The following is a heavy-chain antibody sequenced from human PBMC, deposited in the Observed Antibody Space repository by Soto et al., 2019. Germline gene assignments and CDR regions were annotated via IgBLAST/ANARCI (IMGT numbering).Heavy chain of an antibody. D-gene: IGHD1-26*01. V-gene: IGHV3-23*01. CDR3: ARRGSGSYCDY. J-gene: IGHJ4*02. CDR2: ISGSGGSP. Sequence: EVQLLESGGGLVQPGGSLRLSCAASGFTFSSYAMRWVRQAPVKGLEWVSAISGSGGSPYYADSVKGRFTISRDNSKNTLYLQMNSLRAEDTAVYYCARRGSGSYCDYWGQGTLVTVSS. CDR1: GFTFSSYA.